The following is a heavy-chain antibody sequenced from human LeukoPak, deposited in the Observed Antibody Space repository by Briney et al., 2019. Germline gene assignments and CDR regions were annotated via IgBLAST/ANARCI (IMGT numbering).Heavy chain of an antibody. CDR2: ISGSSSTI. V-gene: IGHV3-48*02. D-gene: IGHD3-22*01. Sequence: GGSLRLSCAASGFTFSSFSMNWVRQAPGKGLKWVSYISGSSSTIYYADSVKGRFTISRDNAKNSLYLQMNSLRDEDTAVYYCARSLLLGTSVDYWGQGTLVTVSS. CDR3: ARSLLLGTSVDY. J-gene: IGHJ4*02. CDR1: GFTFSSFS.